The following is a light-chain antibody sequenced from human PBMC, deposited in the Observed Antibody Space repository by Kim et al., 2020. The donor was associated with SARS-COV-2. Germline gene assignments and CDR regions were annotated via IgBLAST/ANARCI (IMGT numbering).Light chain of an antibody. Sequence: SSELTQDPALSVALGHPVRITCQGASLRTSYAGWXQQKPGQAPLLVMHGENSRPSGIPDRFSGSSSANTATLTITGAPAEAEADYYCHARISSTKENVF. J-gene: IGLJ1*01. CDR2: GEN. V-gene: IGLV3-19*01. CDR1: SLRTSY. CDR3: HARISSTKENV.